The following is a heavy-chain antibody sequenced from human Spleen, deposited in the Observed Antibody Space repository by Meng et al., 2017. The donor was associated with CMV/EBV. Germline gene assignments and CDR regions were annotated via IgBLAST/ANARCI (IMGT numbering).Heavy chain of an antibody. CDR3: ARDQRITIFGVVTSNYGMDV. CDR1: GFTFSSYS. J-gene: IGHJ6*02. V-gene: IGHV3-NL1*01. Sequence: GESLKISCAASGFTFSSYSMNWVRQAPGKGLEWVSVIYSGGSSTYYADSVKGRFTISRDNSKNTLYLQMNSLRAEDTAVYYCARDQRITIFGVVTSNYGMDVWGQGTTVTVSS. D-gene: IGHD3-3*01. CDR2: IYSGGSST.